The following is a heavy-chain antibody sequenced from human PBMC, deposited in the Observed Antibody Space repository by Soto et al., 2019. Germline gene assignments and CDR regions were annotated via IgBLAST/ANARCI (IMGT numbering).Heavy chain of an antibody. CDR1: GGSISSGGYY. J-gene: IGHJ3*02. D-gene: IGHD3-22*01. Sequence: QVQLQESGPGLVKPSQTLSLTCTVSGGSISSGGYYWSWIRQHPGKGLEWIGYIYYSGSTYYNPSLKSRVTIAVETSKNHFSLKLSSVTAADTAVYYCARWCDSRNDAFDIWGQGTMVTVSS. CDR2: IYYSGST. CDR3: ARWCDSRNDAFDI. V-gene: IGHV4-31*03.